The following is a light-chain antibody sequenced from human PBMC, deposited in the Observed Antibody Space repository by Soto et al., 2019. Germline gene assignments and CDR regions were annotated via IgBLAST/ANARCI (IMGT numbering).Light chain of an antibody. CDR2: DVS. Sequence: QSALTQPASVSGSPGQSITISCTGTSSDVGGYNYVSWYQQHPGKAPKLMIYDVSYRPSGVSNRFSGSKSGNTASLTISGLHAGDEADYYCSSYTPSSPVFGGGTKVTVL. J-gene: IGLJ2*01. CDR3: SSYTPSSPV. CDR1: SSDVGGYNY. V-gene: IGLV2-14*01.